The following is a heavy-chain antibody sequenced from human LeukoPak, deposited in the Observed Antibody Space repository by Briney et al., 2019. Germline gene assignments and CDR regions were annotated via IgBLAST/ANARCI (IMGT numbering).Heavy chain of an antibody. Sequence: SQTLSLTCTVSGGSISSGGYYWSWIRQHPGWGLEWIGYIYYSGITYYNPSLKSRVPIPVDTSKNQFSLKLSSVTAADTAVYYCARGEKAYYDSSGYYGNYFDYWGQGTLVTVSS. CDR3: ARGEKAYYDSSGYYGNYFDY. CDR1: GGSISSGGYY. J-gene: IGHJ4*02. V-gene: IGHV4-31*03. D-gene: IGHD3-22*01. CDR2: IYYSGIT.